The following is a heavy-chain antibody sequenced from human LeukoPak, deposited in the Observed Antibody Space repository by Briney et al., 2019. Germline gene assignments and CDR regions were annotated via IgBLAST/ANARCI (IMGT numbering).Heavy chain of an antibody. V-gene: IGHV3-30*18. Sequence: GGSLRLSCAGSGFAFSRNGMHWVRQAPGQGLEWVAGIANDGSRKHYADSVKGRFTISRDNSKNTMYLQMDSLRAEETALYYCAKDEGSYGLDFWGQGVLVTVSP. D-gene: IGHD4-17*01. J-gene: IGHJ4*02. CDR1: GFAFSRNG. CDR2: IANDGSRK. CDR3: AKDEGSYGLDF.